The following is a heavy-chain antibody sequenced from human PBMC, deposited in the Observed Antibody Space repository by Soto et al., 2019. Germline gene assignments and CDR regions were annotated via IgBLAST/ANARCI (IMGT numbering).Heavy chain of an antibody. J-gene: IGHJ4*02. CDR1: GDTFNSYV. Sequence: QVQLVQSGAEVKRPGSSVKVSCESSGDTFNSYVISWVRQAPGQGLEWMGGIIPIIGVTHYAQKFQGRVTISALSSTGTADIELTNLGFEDTALYYCARESLGAKGADHWGQGTLVTVSS. V-gene: IGHV1-69*17. CDR3: ARESLGAKGADH. CDR2: IIPIIGVT. D-gene: IGHD3-16*01.